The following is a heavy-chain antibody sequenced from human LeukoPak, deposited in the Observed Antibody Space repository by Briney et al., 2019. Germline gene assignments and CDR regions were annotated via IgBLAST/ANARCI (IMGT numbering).Heavy chain of an antibody. CDR2: ISAYNGHT. Sequence: ASVKVSCKASGYSFSSYGLSWVRQAPGQGLEWMGWISAYNGHTKYAQKLQGRDTITTDTSTSTAYMELRSLRSDDTAVYYCARDYYGSGSYYAYWGQGTLVTVSS. V-gene: IGHV1-18*01. CDR1: GYSFSSYG. CDR3: ARDYYGSGSYYAY. D-gene: IGHD3-10*01. J-gene: IGHJ4*02.